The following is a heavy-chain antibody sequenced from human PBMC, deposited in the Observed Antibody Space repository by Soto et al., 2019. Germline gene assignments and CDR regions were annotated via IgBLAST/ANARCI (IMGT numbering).Heavy chain of an antibody. J-gene: IGHJ5*02. D-gene: IGHD3-10*01. Sequence: SETLSLTCAVSGGSISSGGYYWSWIRQPPGKGLEWIGYIYYSGSTNYNPSLKSRVTISVDTSKNQFSLKLSSVTAADTAVYYCARGVNRLDPWGQGTLVTVSS. CDR3: ARGVNRLDP. CDR1: GGSISSGGYY. V-gene: IGHV4-61*08. CDR2: IYYSGST.